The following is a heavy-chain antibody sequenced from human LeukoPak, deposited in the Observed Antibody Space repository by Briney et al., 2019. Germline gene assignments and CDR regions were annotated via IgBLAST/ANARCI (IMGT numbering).Heavy chain of an antibody. CDR3: AREYSSGWYDYYYYYMDV. CDR1: GFTFSSYA. CDR2: ISYDGSNK. J-gene: IGHJ6*03. V-gene: IGHV3-30*04. Sequence: GGSLRLSCAASGFTFSSYAMHWVRQAPGKGLEWVAVISYDGSNKYYADSVKGRFTISRDNAKNSLYLQMNSLRAEDTALYYCAREYSSGWYDYYYYYMDVWGKGTTVTVSS. D-gene: IGHD6-19*01.